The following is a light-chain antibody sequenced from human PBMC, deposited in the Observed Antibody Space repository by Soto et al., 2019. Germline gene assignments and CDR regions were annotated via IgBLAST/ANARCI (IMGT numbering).Light chain of an antibody. Sequence: IGLTQSAGTLSLSPGERATLSCRASQSVSSSYLAWYQQKPGQAPRLLIYGASSRATGIPDRFSGSGSGTDFTLTISRLEPEDFAVYYCQQYGKLPITFGQGTRLEI. CDR3: QQYGKLPIT. J-gene: IGKJ5*01. V-gene: IGKV3-20*01. CDR1: QSVSSSY. CDR2: GAS.